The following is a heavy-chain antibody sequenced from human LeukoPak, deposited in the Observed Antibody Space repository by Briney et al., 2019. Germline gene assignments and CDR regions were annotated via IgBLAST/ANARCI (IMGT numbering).Heavy chain of an antibody. Sequence: GGSLRLSCAASGFTVSSNYMSWVRQAPGKGLEWVSVICSGGSTYYADSVKGRFTISRDNSKNTLYLQMNSLRADDTAVYYCAREVDYYDSSGYYSSRYFQHWGQGTLVTVSS. CDR2: ICSGGST. J-gene: IGHJ1*01. D-gene: IGHD3-22*01. CDR3: AREVDYYDSSGYYSSRYFQH. CDR1: GFTVSSNY. V-gene: IGHV3-53*01.